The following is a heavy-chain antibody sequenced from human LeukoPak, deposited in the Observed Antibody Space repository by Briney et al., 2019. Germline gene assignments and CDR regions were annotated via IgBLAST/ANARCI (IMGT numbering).Heavy chain of an antibody. V-gene: IGHV3-23*01. CDR3: ARGDGGGSSHPLDY. CDR1: GFTFSSIA. Sequence: GGSLRLSCAASGFTFSSIAMSGVRQAPDKGLECVSTISGSGGGTYYADSVKGRFTISRDDSKNTLYLQMNSLRAEDTAIYYCARGDGGGSSHPLDYWGRGTLVTVSS. D-gene: IGHD6-13*01. CDR2: ISGSGGGT. J-gene: IGHJ4*02.